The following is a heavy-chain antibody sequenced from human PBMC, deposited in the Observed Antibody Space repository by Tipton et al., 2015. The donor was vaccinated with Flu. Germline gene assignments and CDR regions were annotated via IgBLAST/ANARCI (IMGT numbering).Heavy chain of an antibody. J-gene: IGHJ4*02. CDR2: ISGSGHGT. D-gene: IGHD6-19*01. Sequence: SLRLSCAASGFTFSGWGMHWVRQAPGKGLEWVSGISGSGHGTHFAESVKGRFTISRDNSKNTLYLQMNSLRAEDTAVYYCAGGSGWLIENWGQGTQVTVS. CDR1: GFTFSGWG. CDR3: AGGSGWLIEN. V-gene: IGHV3-23*01.